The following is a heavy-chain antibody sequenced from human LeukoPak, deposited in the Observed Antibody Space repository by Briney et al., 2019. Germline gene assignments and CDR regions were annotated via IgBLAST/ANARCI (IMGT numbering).Heavy chain of an antibody. CDR2: ISYDGSNK. J-gene: IGHJ6*02. D-gene: IGHD6-13*01. CDR3: ARWAFPRGGYSSSWRSYYGMDV. CDR1: GFTFSSYA. V-gene: IGHV3-30-3*01. Sequence: PGRSLRLSCAASGFTFSSYAMHWVRQAPGKGLEWVAVISYDGSNKYYADSVKGRFTISSDKSKDTLYLQMNSLRAEDTAVYYCARWAFPRGGYSSSWRSYYGMDVWGQGTTVTVSS.